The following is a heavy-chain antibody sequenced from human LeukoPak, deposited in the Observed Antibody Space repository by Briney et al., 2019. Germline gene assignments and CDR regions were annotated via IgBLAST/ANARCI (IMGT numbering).Heavy chain of an antibody. D-gene: IGHD3-22*01. J-gene: IGHJ4*02. V-gene: IGHV1-69*02. CDR1: GGTLSSYP. CDR3: ASRYYDSSRYYQYYFDY. CDR2: IIPILDLT. Sequence: SVKVSCKASGGTLSSYPVSWVRQAPGQGLELMGRIIPILDLTNYAQRFQGRVTITADTSTSTVYMELNSLRSEDTAVYYCASRYYDSSRYYQYYFDYWGQGTLVTVSS.